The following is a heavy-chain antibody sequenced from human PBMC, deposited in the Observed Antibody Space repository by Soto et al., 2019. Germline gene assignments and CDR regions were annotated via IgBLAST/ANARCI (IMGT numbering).Heavy chain of an antibody. J-gene: IGHJ6*02. Sequence: AVPVSCQASGCIFRSYAISWVRQAPGQGLEWMGGIIPIFGTANYEKKFQSRVTITADESTSTAYIELSSLGSEDTAVYYCARGASRKLSRPYGMDVWGQGTTVTVSS. CDR3: ARGASRKLSRPYGMDV. CDR2: IIPIFGTA. V-gene: IGHV1-69*13. CDR1: GCIFRSYA.